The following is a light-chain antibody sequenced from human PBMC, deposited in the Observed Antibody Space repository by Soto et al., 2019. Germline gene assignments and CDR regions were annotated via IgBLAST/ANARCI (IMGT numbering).Light chain of an antibody. CDR1: QTVRNNY. J-gene: IGKJ1*01. Sequence: EIVLTQSPGTLSLSPGERATLSCRASQTVRNNYLAWYQQKPGQAPRLLIYDASSRAAGIPDRFSGSGSGTDFTLTISRLEPEDFAVYYCQQYAGSPPWTFGQGTKVDIK. CDR3: QQYAGSPPWT. CDR2: DAS. V-gene: IGKV3-20*01.